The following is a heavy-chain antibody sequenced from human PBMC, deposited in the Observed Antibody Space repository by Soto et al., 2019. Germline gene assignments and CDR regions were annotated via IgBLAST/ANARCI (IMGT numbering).Heavy chain of an antibody. V-gene: IGHV3-48*01. J-gene: IGHJ6*02. CDR1: GFTFSSYS. CDR2: ISSSSRTI. CDR3: ARSGMVRGVHYYYYGMDV. D-gene: IGHD3-10*01. Sequence: GGSLRLSCAASGFTFSSYSMNWVRQAPGKGLEWVSYISSSSRTIYYADSVKGRFTKSRDHAKNSLYLQMNSLRAEDTAVYYCARSGMVRGVHYYYYGMDVWGQGT.